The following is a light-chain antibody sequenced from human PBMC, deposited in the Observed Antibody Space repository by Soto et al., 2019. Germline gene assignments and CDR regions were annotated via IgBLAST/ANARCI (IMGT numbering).Light chain of an antibody. CDR3: QHYHNLPPRVT. Sequence: DNKLTLVTSALPASVGARVTINCQSCQDITKNLNWYQQKPGKAPKLLVYHASNLETGVPSRFSGSVSGTDFTFTISSLQPEDFATYYCQHYHNLPPRVTFGIGTRLEI. CDR2: HAS. V-gene: IGKV1-33*01. J-gene: IGKJ5*01. CDR1: QDITKN.